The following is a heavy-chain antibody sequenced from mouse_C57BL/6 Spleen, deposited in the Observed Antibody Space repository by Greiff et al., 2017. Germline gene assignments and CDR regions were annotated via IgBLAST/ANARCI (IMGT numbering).Heavy chain of an antibody. D-gene: IGHD3-1*01. CDR3: ARSGGDLDY. CDR2: IYPSDSET. V-gene: IGHV1-61*01. CDR1: GYTFTSYW. J-gene: IGHJ2*01. Sequence: QVQLQQPGAELVRPGSSVKLSCKASGYTFTSYWMDWVKQRPGQGLEWIGNIYPSDSETHYNQKFKDKATLTVDKSSSTAYMQLSSLTSEDSAVYYCARSGGDLDYWGQGTTRTVSS.